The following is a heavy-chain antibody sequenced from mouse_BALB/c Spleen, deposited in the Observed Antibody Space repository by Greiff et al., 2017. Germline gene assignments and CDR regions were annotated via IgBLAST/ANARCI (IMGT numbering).Heavy chain of an antibody. Sequence: EVKVVESGGGLVKPGGSLKLSCAASGFTFSSYAMSWVRQTPEKRLEWVATISSGGSYTYYPDSVKGRFTISRDNAKNTLYLQMSSLRSEDTAMYYCARHNSGLVWEDAMDYWGQGTSVTVSS. D-gene: IGHD2-10*02. CDR1: GFTFSSYA. V-gene: IGHV5-9-3*01. CDR3: ARHNSGLVWEDAMDY. CDR2: ISSGGSYT. J-gene: IGHJ4*01.